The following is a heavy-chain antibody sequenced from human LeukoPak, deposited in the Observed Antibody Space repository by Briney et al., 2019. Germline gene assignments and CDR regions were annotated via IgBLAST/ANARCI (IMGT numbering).Heavy chain of an antibody. Sequence: GGSLRLSCAASGLTFRRHWMGGVRQAPGKGLNWVANIKQDASQYYVDSVRGRFIISRDNGKNSLSLQMNSLRLEDTAVYYCARGPDFGDRLDYFDYWGQGTLVTVSS. CDR3: ARGPDFGDRLDYFDY. D-gene: IGHD4-17*01. V-gene: IGHV3-7*01. CDR2: IKQDASQ. CDR1: GLTFRRHW. J-gene: IGHJ4*02.